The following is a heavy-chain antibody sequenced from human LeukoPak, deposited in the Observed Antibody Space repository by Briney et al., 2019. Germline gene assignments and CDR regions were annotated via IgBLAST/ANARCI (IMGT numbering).Heavy chain of an antibody. J-gene: IGHJ4*02. V-gene: IGHV3-13*01. D-gene: IGHD2-21*02. CDR3: AKVTTQSGDHDY. CDR2: IGTAGDT. CDR1: GFTFSSYD. Sequence: GGSLRLSCAASGFTFSSYDMHWVRQATGKGLEWVSAIGTAGDTYYPGSVKGRFTISRENAKNSLYLQMNSLRAGDTAVYYCAKVTTQSGDHDYWGQGTLVTVSS.